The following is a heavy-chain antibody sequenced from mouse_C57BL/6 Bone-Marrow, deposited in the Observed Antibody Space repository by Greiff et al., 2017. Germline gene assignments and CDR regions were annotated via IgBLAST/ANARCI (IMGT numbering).Heavy chain of an antibody. CDR2: IHPNSGST. Sequence: QVQLQQPGAELVKPGASVKLSCKASGYTFTSYWMHWVKQRPGQGLEWIGMIHPNSGSTNYNEKFKSKATLTVDKSSSTAYMQHSSLTSEDSAVYYCSWRLRDYYAMDYWGQGTSVTVSS. V-gene: IGHV1-64*01. CDR3: SWRLRDYYAMDY. D-gene: IGHD2-4*01. J-gene: IGHJ4*01. CDR1: GYTFTSYW.